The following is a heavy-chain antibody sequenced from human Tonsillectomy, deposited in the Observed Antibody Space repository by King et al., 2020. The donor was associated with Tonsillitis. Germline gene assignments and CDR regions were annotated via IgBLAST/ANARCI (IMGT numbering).Heavy chain of an antibody. CDR2: INHSGST. D-gene: IGHD3-22*01. CDR3: ARGPPGTFFVPDYYDSSGYYY. Sequence: VQLQQWGAGLLKPSETLSLTCAVYGGSFSGYYWSWIRQPPGKGLEWIVEINHSGSTNYNPSLKNGVTISVDTSKNQFSLKLSSVTAADTAWYYCARGPPGTFFVPDYYDSSGYYYWGQGTLVTVSS. V-gene: IGHV4-34*01. CDR1: GGSFSGYY. J-gene: IGHJ4*02.